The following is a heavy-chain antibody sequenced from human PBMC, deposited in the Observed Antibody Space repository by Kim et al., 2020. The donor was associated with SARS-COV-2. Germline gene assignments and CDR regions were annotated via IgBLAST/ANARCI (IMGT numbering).Heavy chain of an antibody. D-gene: IGHD1-7*01. J-gene: IGHJ6*03. CDR1: GGTFSSYA. Sequence: SVKVSCKASGGTFSSYAISWVRQAPGQGLEWMGGIIPIFGTANYAQKFQGRVTITADESTSTAYMELSSLRSEDTAVYYCEREDWNYVLEGGVYYYYYYMDVWGKGTTVTVSS. CDR2: IIPIFGTA. CDR3: EREDWNYVLEGGVYYYYYYMDV. V-gene: IGHV1-69*13.